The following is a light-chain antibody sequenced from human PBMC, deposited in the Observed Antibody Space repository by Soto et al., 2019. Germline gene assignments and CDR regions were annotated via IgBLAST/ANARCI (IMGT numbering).Light chain of an antibody. CDR1: SSDVGGYKY. Sequence: QSALTQPRSVSGSPGQSVTISCTGLSSDVGGYKYVSWYQHHPGKVPKLIVYDVTKRPSGVPERFSVSKSGNTASLTISGIQADAEADYYCFSLADKSGVIGGGTQFTVL. CDR2: DVT. CDR3: FSLADKSGV. J-gene: IGLJ3*02. V-gene: IGLV2-11*01.